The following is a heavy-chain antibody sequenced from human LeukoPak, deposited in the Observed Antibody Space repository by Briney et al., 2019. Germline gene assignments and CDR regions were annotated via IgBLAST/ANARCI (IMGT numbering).Heavy chain of an antibody. CDR1: GFTFSSYG. Sequence: TGGSLRLSCAASGFTFSSYGMHWVRQAPGKGLEWVSSISSSSSYIYYADSVKGRFTISRDNAKNSLYLQMNSLRAEDTAVYYCARDWDDSSGYSNWFDPWGQGTLVTVSS. J-gene: IGHJ5*02. CDR3: ARDWDDSSGYSNWFDP. D-gene: IGHD3-22*01. V-gene: IGHV3-21*01. CDR2: ISSSSSYI.